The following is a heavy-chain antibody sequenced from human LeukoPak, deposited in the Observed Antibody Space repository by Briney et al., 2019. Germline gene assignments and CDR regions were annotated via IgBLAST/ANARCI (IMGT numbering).Heavy chain of an antibody. Sequence: GGSLRLSCAASGFTFSSYSMNWVRQAPGKGLEWVSSISSSSSYIYYADSVKGRFTISRDNSKNTLYLQMNSLRAEDTAVYYCARVGSDDEVEMATIMGAFDIWGQGTMVTVSS. CDR2: ISSSSSYI. CDR3: ARVGSDDEVEMATIMGAFDI. J-gene: IGHJ3*02. CDR1: GFTFSSYS. V-gene: IGHV3-21*04. D-gene: IGHD5-24*01.